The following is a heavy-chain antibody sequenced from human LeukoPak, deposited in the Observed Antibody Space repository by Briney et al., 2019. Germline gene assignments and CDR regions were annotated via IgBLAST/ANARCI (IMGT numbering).Heavy chain of an antibody. V-gene: IGHV1-8*02. CDR3: ARGSAVAGTSEFDY. Sequence: VASVKVSCKASGYTFTGYYMHWVRQATGQGLEWMGWMNPNSGNTGYAQKFQGRVTMTRNTSISTAYMELSSLRSEDTAVYYCARGSAVAGTSEFDYWGQGTLVTVSS. CDR1: GYTFTGYY. CDR2: MNPNSGNT. D-gene: IGHD6-19*01. J-gene: IGHJ4*02.